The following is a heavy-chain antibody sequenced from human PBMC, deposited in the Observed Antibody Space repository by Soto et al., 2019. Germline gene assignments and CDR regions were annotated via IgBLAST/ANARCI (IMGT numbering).Heavy chain of an antibody. D-gene: IGHD3-9*01. V-gene: IGHV3-66*01. J-gene: IGHJ5*02. CDR3: ARSDYDILTGPSGFDP. Sequence: GGSLRLSCAASGFTVSSNYMSWVRQAPGKGLEWVSVIYSGGSTYYADSVKGRFTISRDNSKNTLYLQMNSLRAEDTAVYYCARSDYDILTGPSGFDPWGQGTLVTVSS. CDR2: IYSGGST. CDR1: GFTVSSNY.